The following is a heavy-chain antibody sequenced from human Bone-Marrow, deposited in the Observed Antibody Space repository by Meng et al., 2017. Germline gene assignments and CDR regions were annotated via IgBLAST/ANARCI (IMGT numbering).Heavy chain of an antibody. CDR3: VRDEDISAAGKLFGDY. D-gene: IGHD6-13*01. V-gene: IGHV1-2*06. CDR2: IDPRSGDT. CDR1: GSTFTAYW. J-gene: IGHJ4*02. Sequence: QVQLVQSGAEVTNPVASVKVSCKPSGSTFTAYWLHWVRQAPGQGLDWMGRIDPRSGDTQYAQNFQGRVTMTRDTSISTTYMELSRLRSDDTAVYYCVRDEDISAAGKLFGDYWGQGTLVTVSS.